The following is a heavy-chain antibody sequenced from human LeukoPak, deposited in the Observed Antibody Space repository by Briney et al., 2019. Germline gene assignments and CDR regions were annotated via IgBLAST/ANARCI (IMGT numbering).Heavy chain of an antibody. CDR1: GFTFNDYA. J-gene: IGHJ4*02. CDR2: INWNRGYI. V-gene: IGHV3-9*01. D-gene: IGHD6-19*01. Sequence: GGSLRLSCAASGFTFNDYAMHWVRQAPGKGLEWLSIINWNRGYIDYVDSVKGRFTISRDNAKNSLYLQMDSLRAEDRAFYYCAKVGGTYSSGFFLDYWGQGALVTVSS. CDR3: AKVGGTYSSGFFLDY.